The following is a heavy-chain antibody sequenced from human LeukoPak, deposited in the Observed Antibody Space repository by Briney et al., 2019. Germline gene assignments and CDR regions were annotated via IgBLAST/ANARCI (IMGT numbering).Heavy chain of an antibody. CDR2: VSYDGSNK. V-gene: IGHV3-30-3*02. Sequence: PGRPLRLSCAPSGVIFNNFAFHWVRQAPGKGLEWIAAVSYDGSNKYYADSVRGRLTISRDNSKNTLYLQMNSLRAEDTAVYYCAKNRGAYGMDVWGQGTTVTVSS. J-gene: IGHJ6*02. D-gene: IGHD1-26*01. CDR1: GVIFNNFA. CDR3: AKNRGAYGMDV.